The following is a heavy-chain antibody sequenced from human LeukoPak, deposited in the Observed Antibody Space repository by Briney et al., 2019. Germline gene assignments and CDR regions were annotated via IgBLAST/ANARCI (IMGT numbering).Heavy chain of an antibody. Sequence: GGSLRLSCVVSGFTLSNHNMNWVRQAPGKGLEWVSYISTSSTMKNYADSVKGGFTFSSDNAKKLLYMQMIGTRADDTGVYYCARGLSSGTYWGESYYAMDVWGQGTTVTVSS. V-gene: IGHV3-48*04. D-gene: IGHD1-26*01. CDR1: GFTLSNHN. CDR2: ISTSSTMK. CDR3: ARGLSSGTYWGESYYAMDV. J-gene: IGHJ6*02.